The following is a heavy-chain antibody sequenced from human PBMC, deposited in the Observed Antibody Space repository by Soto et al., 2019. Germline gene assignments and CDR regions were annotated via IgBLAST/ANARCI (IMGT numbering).Heavy chain of an antibody. CDR3: MLGSGWKDFDY. CDR2: IYHSGST. CDR1: GGSISSGGYS. Sequence: PSETLSLTCAVSGGSISSGGYSWSWIRQPPGKGLEWIGYIYHSGSTYYNPSLKSRVAISVDRSKNQFSLMLFSVTAADTAVYYCMLGSGWKDFDYWGQGTLVTVSS. D-gene: IGHD3-22*01. V-gene: IGHV4-30-2*01. J-gene: IGHJ4*02.